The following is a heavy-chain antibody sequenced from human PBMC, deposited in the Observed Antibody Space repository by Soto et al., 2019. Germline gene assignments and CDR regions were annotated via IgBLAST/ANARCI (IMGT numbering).Heavy chain of an antibody. J-gene: IGHJ6*02. Sequence: QVQLVQSGAEVKKPGSSVKVSCKASGGTFSSYAISWVRQAPGQGLEWMGGIIPVFGTANYAQKFQGRVTITADDSTSTAYMELSSLRSEDTAVYYCARPWIQLWSPNYGMDVWGQGTTVTVSS. D-gene: IGHD5-18*01. CDR3: ARPWIQLWSPNYGMDV. V-gene: IGHV1-69*12. CDR1: GGTFSSYA. CDR2: IIPVFGTA.